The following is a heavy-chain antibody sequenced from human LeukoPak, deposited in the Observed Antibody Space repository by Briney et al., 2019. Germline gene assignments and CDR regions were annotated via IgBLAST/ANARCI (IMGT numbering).Heavy chain of an antibody. CDR3: SLPGYCGGDCYPDDY. J-gene: IGHJ4*02. CDR1: GFTFSSYS. D-gene: IGHD2-21*02. CDR2: ISSSSSYI. V-gene: IGHV3-21*04. Sequence: GGSLRLTCAASGFTFSSYSMNWVRQAPGKGLEWVSSISSSSSYIYYADSVKGRFTISRDNSKNTLYLQMNSLRAEDTAVYYCSLPGYCGGDCYPDDYWGQGTLVTVSS.